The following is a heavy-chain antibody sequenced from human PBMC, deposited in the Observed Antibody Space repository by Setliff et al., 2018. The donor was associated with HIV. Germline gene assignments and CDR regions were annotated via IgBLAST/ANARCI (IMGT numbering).Heavy chain of an antibody. D-gene: IGHD3-3*02. Sequence: GASVKVSCKASGGTFSSYAISWVRQAPGQGLEWMGGIIPILGIANYAQKFQGRVTITADESTSTAYMELSSLRSDDTAVYYCARGTAPRPASVLEFLEWLFPNWFDPWGQGTLVTVSS. V-gene: IGHV1-69*10. CDR3: ARGTAPRPASVLEFLEWLFPNWFDP. CDR1: GGTFSSYA. CDR2: IIPILGIA. J-gene: IGHJ5*02.